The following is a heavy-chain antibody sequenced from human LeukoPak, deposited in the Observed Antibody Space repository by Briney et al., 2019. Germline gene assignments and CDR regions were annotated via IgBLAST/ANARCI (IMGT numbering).Heavy chain of an antibody. CDR2: IYYSGST. J-gene: IGHJ4*02. V-gene: IGHV4-31*03. CDR1: GGSISSGGYY. Sequence: QTLSLTCTVSGGSISSGGYYWSWRRQHPGRGLEWIGYIYYSGSTYYNPSLKSRVTISVDTSKNQFSLKLSSVTAADTAVYYCARRAKYYGSGSLTFDYWGQGTLVTVSS. D-gene: IGHD3-10*01. CDR3: ARRAKYYGSGSLTFDY.